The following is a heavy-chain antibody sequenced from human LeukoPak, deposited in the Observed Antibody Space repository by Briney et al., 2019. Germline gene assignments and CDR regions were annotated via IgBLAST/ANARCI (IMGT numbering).Heavy chain of an antibody. J-gene: IGHJ4*02. D-gene: IGHD3-22*01. CDR2: IIPILGIA. CDR3: ARDDSSGSFDY. Sequence: SVKVSCKASGGTFSSYTISWVTQAPGQGLEWMGRIIPILGIANYAQKFQGRVTITADKSTSTAYMELSSLRSEDTAGYYCARDDSSGSFDYWGQGTLVTVSS. CDR1: GGTFSSYT. V-gene: IGHV1-69*04.